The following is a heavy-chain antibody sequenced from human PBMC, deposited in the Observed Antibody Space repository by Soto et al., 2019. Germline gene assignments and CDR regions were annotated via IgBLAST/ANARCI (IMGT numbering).Heavy chain of an antibody. CDR1: ELALSTSGWG. J-gene: IGHJ5*02. D-gene: IGHD6-13*01. V-gene: IGHV2-5*02. CDR3: EHRPLSLGIAAAGSSYTWFDP. CDR2: SYWDDEK. Sequence: SGPTLVNPTHTLTLTWTFSELALSTSGWGVGWIGQPPGKAREWLALSYWDDEKRYSPSLKSRLTITDDTAKNQGGLTRTNMDPVDTAKYYCEHRPLSLGIAAAGSSYTWFDPWGQGTMVTVSS.